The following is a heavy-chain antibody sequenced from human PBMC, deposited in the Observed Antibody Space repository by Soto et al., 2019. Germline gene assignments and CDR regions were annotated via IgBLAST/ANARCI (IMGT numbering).Heavy chain of an antibody. D-gene: IGHD3-3*01. Sequence: GASVKVSCKASGYTFTGYYMHWVRQAPGQGLEWMGWINPNSGGTNYAQKFQGWVTMTRDTSISTAYMELSRLRSDDTAVYYCARENGRPYYDFWSGYYPDPTFSDWGQGTLVTVSS. CDR3: ARENGRPYYDFWSGYYPDPTFSD. V-gene: IGHV1-2*04. CDR2: INPNSGGT. J-gene: IGHJ4*02. CDR1: GYTFTGYY.